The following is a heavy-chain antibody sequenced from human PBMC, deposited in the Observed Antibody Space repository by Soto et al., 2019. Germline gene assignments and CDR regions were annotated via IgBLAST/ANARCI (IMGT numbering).Heavy chain of an antibody. CDR2: IYATGTT. Sequence: PSETLSLTCTVSGASISGFYWSWIRKSAGKGLEWIGRIYATGTTDYNPSLKSRVMMSVDTSKKQFSLKLRSVTAADTAVYYCASGGNWFDPWGQGVLVTVSS. V-gene: IGHV4-4*07. J-gene: IGHJ5*02. D-gene: IGHD3-16*01. CDR1: GASISGFY. CDR3: ASGGNWFDP.